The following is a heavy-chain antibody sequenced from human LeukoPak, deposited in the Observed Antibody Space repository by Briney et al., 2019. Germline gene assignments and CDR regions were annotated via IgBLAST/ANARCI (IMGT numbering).Heavy chain of an antibody. CDR2: IYYSGST. CDR3: ARDRNSGSYRWFDP. CDR1: GGSISRSRYY. Sequence: SETLSLTCSVSGGSISRSRYYWSWIRQPPGKGLEWIGYIYYSGSTNYNPSLKSRVTISVDTSKNQFSLKLSSVTAADTAVYYCARDRNSGSYRWFDPWGQGTLVTVSS. D-gene: IGHD1-26*01. J-gene: IGHJ5*02. V-gene: IGHV4-61*01.